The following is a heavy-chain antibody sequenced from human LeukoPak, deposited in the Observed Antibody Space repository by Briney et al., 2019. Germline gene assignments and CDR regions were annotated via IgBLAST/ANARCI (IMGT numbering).Heavy chain of an antibody. Sequence: KVSCKASGGTFSSYAISWVRQMPGKGLEWMGIIYPGDSDTRYSPSFQGQVTISADKSISTAYLQWSSLKASDTAMYYCARTYSSTRGWIDYWGQGTLVTVSS. J-gene: IGHJ4*02. CDR3: ARTYSSTRGWIDY. V-gene: IGHV5-51*01. CDR1: GGTFSSYA. CDR2: IYPGDSDT. D-gene: IGHD6-13*01.